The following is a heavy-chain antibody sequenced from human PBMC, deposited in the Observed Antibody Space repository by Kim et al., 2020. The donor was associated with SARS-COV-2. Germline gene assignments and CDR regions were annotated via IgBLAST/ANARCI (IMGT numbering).Heavy chain of an antibody. CDR3: ARGPHIVVVTAMGEYFQH. Sequence: KGRVTIEVDTSKNQFSLKLSSVTAADTAVYYCARGPHIVVVTAMGEYFQHWGQGTLVTVSS. J-gene: IGHJ1*01. V-gene: IGHV4-39*07. D-gene: IGHD2-21*02.